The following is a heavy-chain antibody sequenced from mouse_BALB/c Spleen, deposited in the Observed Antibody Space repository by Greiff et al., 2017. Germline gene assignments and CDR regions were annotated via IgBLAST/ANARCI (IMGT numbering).Heavy chain of an antibody. CDR1: GFTFSSYA. V-gene: IGHV5-9-4*01. J-gene: IGHJ1*01. CDR2: ISSGGSYT. D-gene: IGHD1-1*01. CDR3: ARYLRIGYFDV. Sequence: EVMLVESGGGLVKPGGSLKLSCAASGFTFSSYAMSWVRQSPEKRLEWVAEISSGGSYTYYPDTVTGRFTISRDNAKNTLYLEMSSLRSEDTAMYYCARYLRIGYFDVWGAGTTVTVSS.